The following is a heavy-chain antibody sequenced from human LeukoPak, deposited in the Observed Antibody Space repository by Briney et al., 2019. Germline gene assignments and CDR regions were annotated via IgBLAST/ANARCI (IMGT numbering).Heavy chain of an antibody. CDR1: GGTFSSYA. Sequence: SVKVSCKASGGTFSSYAISWMRQAPGQGLEWMGGIIPIFGTANYAQKFQGRVTITADKSTSTAYMELSSLRSEDTAVYYCARDLRMALFDPWGQGTLVTVSS. D-gene: IGHD5-24*01. CDR2: IIPIFGTA. J-gene: IGHJ5*02. V-gene: IGHV1-69*06. CDR3: ARDLRMALFDP.